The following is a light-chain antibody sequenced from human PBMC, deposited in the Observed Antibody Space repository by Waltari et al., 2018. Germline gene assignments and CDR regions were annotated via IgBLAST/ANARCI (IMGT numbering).Light chain of an antibody. CDR2: DVS. CDR1: SSDVGGYHY. J-gene: IGLJ1*01. Sequence: QSALTQPASVSGSPGQSITISCTGTSSDVGGYHYVSWYQQHPGKAPKLMIYDVSNRPSGGANRFVGSKSGNTASLTISGLQAEDEADYYCSSYTSSSTLGFGTGTKVTVL. CDR3: SSYTSSSTLG. V-gene: IGLV2-14*03.